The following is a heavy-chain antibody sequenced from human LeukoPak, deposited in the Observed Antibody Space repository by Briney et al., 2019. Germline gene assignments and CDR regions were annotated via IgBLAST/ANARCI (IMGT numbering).Heavy chain of an antibody. CDR3: ARVAYYYDSSGYGKDY. D-gene: IGHD3-22*01. J-gene: IGHJ4*02. V-gene: IGHV4-34*01. CDR2: INHSGST. CDR1: GGSFSGYY. Sequence: SETLSLTCAVYGGSFSGYYWSWIRQPPGKGPEWIGEINHSGSTNYNPSLKSRVTISVDTSKNQFSLKLSSVTAADTAVYYCARVAYYYDSSGYGKDYWGQGTLVTVSS.